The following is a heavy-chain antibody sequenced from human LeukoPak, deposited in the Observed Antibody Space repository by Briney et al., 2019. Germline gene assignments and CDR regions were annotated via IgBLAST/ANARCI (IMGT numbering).Heavy chain of an antibody. CDR1: GYTLTELS. J-gene: IGHJ1*01. CDR3: ATDQDYGDYGYFQH. D-gene: IGHD4-17*01. CDR2: FDPEDGET. Sequence: ASVKVSCKVSGYTLTELSMHWVRQAPGKGLEWMGGFDPEDGETIYAQKFQGRVTMTKDTSTDTAYMELSSLRSEDTAVYYCATDQDYGDYGYFQHWGQGTLVTVSS. V-gene: IGHV1-24*01.